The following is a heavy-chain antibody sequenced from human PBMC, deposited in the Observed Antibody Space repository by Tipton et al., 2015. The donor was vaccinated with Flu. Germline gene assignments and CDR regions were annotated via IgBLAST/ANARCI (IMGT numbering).Heavy chain of an antibody. V-gene: IGHV3-53*01. CDR2: IYSSGDT. J-gene: IGHJ4*02. CDR1: GFTVGSHY. Sequence: QLVQSGGGLIQRGGSLRLSCAASGFTVGSHYMTWVRQAPGKGLGWVSVIYSSGDTYFADSVKGRFTISRDNSENTLYLQMNSLGGEDTAVYYCARDARETPRLTYWGQGSLVTVSS. CDR3: ARDARETPRLTY. D-gene: IGHD1-20*01.